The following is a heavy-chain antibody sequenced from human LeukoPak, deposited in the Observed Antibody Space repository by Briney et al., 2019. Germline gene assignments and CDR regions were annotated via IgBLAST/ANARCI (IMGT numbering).Heavy chain of an antibody. V-gene: IGHV3-48*04. CDR3: AKDTGSLYSSSLDY. D-gene: IGHD6-13*01. CDR2: INTGGTNV. CDR1: GFTFTSYD. J-gene: IGHJ4*02. Sequence: PGGSLRLSCAASGFTFTSYDMNWVRQAPGKGLEWLSYINTGGTNVYYADSVKGRFTISRDNAKNSLYLQMNSLRAEDTALYYCAKDTGSLYSSSLDYWGQGTLVTVSS.